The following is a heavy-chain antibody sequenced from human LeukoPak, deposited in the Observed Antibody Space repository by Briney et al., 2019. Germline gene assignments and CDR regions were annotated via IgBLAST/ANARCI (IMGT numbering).Heavy chain of an antibody. CDR3: ARVWFGEFYGYNWFDP. CDR1: GGSISSYY. Sequence: PSETLSLTCTVSGGSISSYYWSWIRQPPGKGLEWIGYIYYSGSTNYNPSLKSRVTISVDTSKNQFSLKLSSVTAADTAVYYCARVWFGEFYGYNWFDPWGQGTLVTVSS. D-gene: IGHD3-10*01. CDR2: IYYSGST. V-gene: IGHV4-59*08. J-gene: IGHJ5*02.